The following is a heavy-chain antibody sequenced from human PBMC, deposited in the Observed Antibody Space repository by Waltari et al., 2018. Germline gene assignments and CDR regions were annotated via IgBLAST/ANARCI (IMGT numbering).Heavy chain of an antibody. D-gene: IGHD3-10*01. V-gene: IGHV4-38-2*01. J-gene: IGHJ4*02. CDR1: GYSISSGSY. CDR2: IYHSGST. Sequence: QVQLQESGPGLVKPPETLSITCAASGYSISSGSYWGWIRQPPGKVLEWIGSIYHSGSTYYNPSLKSRVTISVDTSKNQFSLKLSSVTAADTAVYYCARADRSDGHSGYWGQGTLVTVSS. CDR3: ARADRSDGHSGY.